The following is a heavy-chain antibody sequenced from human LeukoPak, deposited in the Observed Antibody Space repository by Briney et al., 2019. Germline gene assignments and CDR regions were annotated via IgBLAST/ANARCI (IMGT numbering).Heavy chain of an antibody. CDR2: INPNSGGT. V-gene: IGHV1-2*02. Sequence: GASVKVSCKASGYTFTGYYMHWVRQAPGQGLEWMGWINPNSGGTNYAQKFQGRVTMTRDTSISTAYMELSRLRSDDAAVYYCARVGWELQDYFDYWGQGTLVTVSS. CDR1: GYTFTGYY. D-gene: IGHD1-26*01. CDR3: ARVGWELQDYFDY. J-gene: IGHJ4*02.